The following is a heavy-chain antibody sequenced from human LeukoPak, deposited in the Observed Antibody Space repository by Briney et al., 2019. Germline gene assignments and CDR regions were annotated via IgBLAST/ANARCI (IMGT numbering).Heavy chain of an antibody. CDR1: GYTFTGYY. Sequence: GASVKVSCKASGYTFTGYYMHWVRQAPGKGLEWMGGFDPEDGETIYAQKFQGRVTMTEDTSTDTAYMELSSLRSEDTAVYYCATDQSGIAPHWGQGTLVTVSS. CDR3: ATDQSGIAPH. CDR2: FDPEDGET. D-gene: IGHD2-15*01. V-gene: IGHV1-24*01. J-gene: IGHJ4*02.